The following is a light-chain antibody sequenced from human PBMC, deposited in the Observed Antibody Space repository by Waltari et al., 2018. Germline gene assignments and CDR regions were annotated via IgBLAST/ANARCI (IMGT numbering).Light chain of an antibody. Sequence: SYEVTQPPSVSVSPGQTASISCSGERLGNKYVSWYHQKPGQSPVVVIFQGNKRPSGIPGRFSGSSSGKTASLTIRGTQPMDEGDYFCQAWDSRHAVFGRGTNVTVL. J-gene: IGLJ2*01. CDR3: QAWDSRHAV. CDR1: RLGNKY. CDR2: QGN. V-gene: IGLV3-1*01.